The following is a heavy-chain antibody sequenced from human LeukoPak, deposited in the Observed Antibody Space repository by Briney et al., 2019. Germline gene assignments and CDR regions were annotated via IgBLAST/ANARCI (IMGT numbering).Heavy chain of an antibody. Sequence: ASVKVSCKASGYTFTGYYMHWVRQAPGQGLEWMGIINPSGGSTSYAQKFQGRVTMTRDTSTSTVYMELSSLRSEDTAVYYCASNGYYDSSGYPRPLDYWGQGTLVTVSS. CDR3: ASNGYYDSSGYPRPLDY. V-gene: IGHV1-46*01. D-gene: IGHD3-22*01. CDR1: GYTFTGYY. J-gene: IGHJ4*02. CDR2: INPSGGST.